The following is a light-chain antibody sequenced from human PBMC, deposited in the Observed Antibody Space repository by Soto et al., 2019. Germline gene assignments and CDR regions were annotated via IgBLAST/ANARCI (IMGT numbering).Light chain of an antibody. CDR3: GSYTGSITYA. Sequence: QSVLTQPPSASGSPGQSVTISCTGTSSDVGGYNYVSWYQQHPGKAPKLMIYEVSKRPSGVPDRFSGSKSGNTASLTVSGLQAEDEAEYYCGSYTGSITYAFGTGTKVTVL. CDR2: EVS. V-gene: IGLV2-8*01. J-gene: IGLJ1*01. CDR1: SSDVGGYNY.